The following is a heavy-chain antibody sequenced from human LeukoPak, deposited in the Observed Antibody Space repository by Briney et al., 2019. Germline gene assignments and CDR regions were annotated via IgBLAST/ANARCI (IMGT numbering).Heavy chain of an antibody. CDR2: IYTSGST. CDR1: GGSISSYY. CDR3: ARTGYYASSYWYFDL. V-gene: IGHV4-4*07. Sequence: PSETLSLTCTVSGGSISSYYWSWIRQPAGKGLEWIGRIYTSGSTNYNPSLKSRVTMSEDTSKNQFSLKLSSVTAADTAVYYCARTGYYASSYWYFDLWGRGTLVTVSS. J-gene: IGHJ2*01. D-gene: IGHD3-9*01.